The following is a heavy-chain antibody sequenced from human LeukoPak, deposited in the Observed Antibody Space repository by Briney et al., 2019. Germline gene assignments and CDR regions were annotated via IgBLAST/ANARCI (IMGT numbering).Heavy chain of an antibody. CDR1: GGSISSYY. J-gene: IGHJ5*02. CDR3: ARQIYCGGGRCYSGLGGFDP. Sequence: SETLSLTCIVSGGSISSYYWSWIRQPPGKGLEWIGYIYNSGNTNYNPSLKSRVTISVDTSKNQFSLKLSSVTAADTAVYYCARQIYCGGGRCYSGLGGFDPWGQGTLVTVPS. CDR2: IYNSGNT. V-gene: IGHV4-59*08. D-gene: IGHD2-15*01.